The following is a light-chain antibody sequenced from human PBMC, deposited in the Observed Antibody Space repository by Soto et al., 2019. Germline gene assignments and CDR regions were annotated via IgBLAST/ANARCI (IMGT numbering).Light chain of an antibody. CDR3: LLYYGGAQLVV. V-gene: IGLV7-43*01. CDR2: STS. CDR1: TGAVTSGYY. Sequence: QAVVTQEPSLTVSPGGTVTLTCASSTGAVTSGYYPNWFQQKPGQAPGALIYSTSNKHSWTPARFSGSLLGGKAALTLSGVQPEDEAEYYCLLYYGGAQLVVFGGGTKVTVL. J-gene: IGLJ2*01.